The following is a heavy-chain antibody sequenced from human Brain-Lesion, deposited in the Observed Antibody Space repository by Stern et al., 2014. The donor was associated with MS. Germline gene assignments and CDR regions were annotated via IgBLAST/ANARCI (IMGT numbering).Heavy chain of an antibody. J-gene: IGHJ6*02. D-gene: IGHD3-3*01. CDR1: GYIFTGYY. Sequence: VQLVESGAEVKKPGASVKVSCTTSGYIFTGYYIHWVRQAPGQGLEWMAWINPNTGGTKYAQTFQGRVTMSRDTSISTAYVELSSLTSDDTAVYYCARDQRGITIFGVVTDYYYLGMDVWGQGTTVTVSS. CDR3: ARDQRGITIFGVVTDYYYLGMDV. V-gene: IGHV1-2*02. CDR2: INPNTGGT.